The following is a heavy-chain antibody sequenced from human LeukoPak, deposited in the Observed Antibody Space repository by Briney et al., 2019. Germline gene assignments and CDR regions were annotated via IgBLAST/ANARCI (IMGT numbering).Heavy chain of an antibody. CDR3: ARWASISRQPGGFFDH. Sequence: SETLSLTCTVSGDSVTNDFFWGWVRQPPGKELEWIGSFCLGRDTYYRPSLKSRVTISVDTSKNQFSLNLNSVTAADTAVYYCARWASISRQPGGFFDHWGQGTLVTVPS. CDR2: FCLGRDT. V-gene: IGHV4-38-2*02. D-gene: IGHD3-16*01. J-gene: IGHJ4*02. CDR1: GDSVTNDFF.